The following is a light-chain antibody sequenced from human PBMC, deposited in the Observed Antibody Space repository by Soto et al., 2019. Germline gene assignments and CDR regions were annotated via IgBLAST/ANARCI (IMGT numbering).Light chain of an antibody. CDR3: QQYNNWPWT. V-gene: IGKV3-15*01. CDR2: GAS. CDR1: QSISDT. J-gene: IGKJ1*01. Sequence: EIVMTQSPATLSVSPGGRATLSCRASQSISDTLAWYQQKPGQAPRLLIYGASKRATGFPARFSGSGSGTDFTLTISSLQSEDFAVYYCQQYNNWPWTFGQGPRWKSN.